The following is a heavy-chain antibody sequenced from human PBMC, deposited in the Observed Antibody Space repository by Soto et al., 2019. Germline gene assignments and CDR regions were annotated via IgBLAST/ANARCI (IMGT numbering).Heavy chain of an antibody. V-gene: IGHV3-74*01. D-gene: IGHD1-7*01. CDR2: MNHDGSIT. CDR3: ARDGIGGTAFRGFLDY. Sequence: PGGSLRLSCAASGFTFSSHWMHWVRQAPGKGLVWVSRMNHDGSITNYADSVTGRFTISRDNAENTLYLQMNSLRAEDTAVYYCARDGIGGTAFRGFLDYWGQGTLVTVSS. J-gene: IGHJ4*02. CDR1: GFTFSSHW.